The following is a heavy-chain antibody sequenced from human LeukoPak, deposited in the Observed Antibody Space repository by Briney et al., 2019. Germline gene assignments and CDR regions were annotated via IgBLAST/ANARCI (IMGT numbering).Heavy chain of an antibody. Sequence: GGSLRLSCAASGITFSNYGMHWVRQAPGKGLEWVAFIRYDGSIKYYADSVKGRFTISRDNSKNTLYLQMNSLRAEDTAVYYCAKDEGLYCSGGSCYLDYWGQGTLVTVSS. CDR2: IRYDGSIK. D-gene: IGHD2-15*01. CDR1: GITFSNYG. V-gene: IGHV3-30*02. J-gene: IGHJ4*02. CDR3: AKDEGLYCSGGSCYLDY.